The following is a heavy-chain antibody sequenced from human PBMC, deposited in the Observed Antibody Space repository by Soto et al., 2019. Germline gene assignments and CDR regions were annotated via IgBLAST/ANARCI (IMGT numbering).Heavy chain of an antibody. Sequence: PSETLSLTCTVSGGSVSSGNYYWNWIRQPPGKGLEWIGSIYYSGSTNYNPSLNSRVTISVDTSKNQFSLKLNSVTAADTAVYYCARGRIIGPWGRGALVTVSS. J-gene: IGHJ5*02. CDR2: IYYSGST. CDR1: GGSVSSGNYY. V-gene: IGHV4-61*01. CDR3: ARGRIIGP. D-gene: IGHD2-15*01.